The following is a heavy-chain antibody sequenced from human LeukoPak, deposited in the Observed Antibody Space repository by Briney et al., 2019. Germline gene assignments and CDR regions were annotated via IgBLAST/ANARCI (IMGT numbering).Heavy chain of an antibody. D-gene: IGHD3-10*01. CDR3: ARDVRGPHDF. J-gene: IGHJ4*02. CDR2: IDPDGNT. V-gene: IGHV3-74*01. CDR1: GFTLSNSW. Sequence: PRGSLRLSCAASGFTLSNSWMHWVRHAPGKGLVWVSRIDPDGNTDYADSVKGRYTLSRDNAKNTLYLQMNSLRAEDSAVYRCARDVRGPHDFWGQGTLVIVSS.